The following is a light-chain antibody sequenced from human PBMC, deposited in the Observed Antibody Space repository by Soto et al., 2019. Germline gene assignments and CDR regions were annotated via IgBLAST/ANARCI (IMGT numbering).Light chain of an antibody. CDR1: QGISSY. CDR2: AAS. J-gene: IGKJ2*01. Sequence: AIRMTQSPSSLSASTGDRVTITCRASQGISSYLAWYQQKPGKAPKLLIYAASTLQSGVPSRFSGSGSGTDFTLPISWLQSEDFSTYYCQQYYSYPRTFGQGTKLEIK. V-gene: IGKV1-8*01. CDR3: QQYYSYPRT.